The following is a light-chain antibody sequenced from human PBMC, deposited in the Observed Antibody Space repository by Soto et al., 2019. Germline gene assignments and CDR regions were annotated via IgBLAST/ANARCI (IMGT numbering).Light chain of an antibody. Sequence: EIVLTQSPGTLSLSPGERATLSCRASQSVSNIYLAWYQQKPGQAPRLLISGASSSATGIPDRFSGSGSGTDLTLTISSLEPEDFAVYYCQQYDNSLYTFGQGTKLEIK. J-gene: IGKJ2*01. V-gene: IGKV3-20*01. CDR1: QSVSNIY. CDR2: GAS. CDR3: QQYDNSLYT.